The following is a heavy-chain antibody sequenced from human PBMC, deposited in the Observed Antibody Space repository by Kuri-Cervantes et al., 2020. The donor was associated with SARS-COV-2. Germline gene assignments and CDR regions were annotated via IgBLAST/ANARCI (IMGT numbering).Heavy chain of an antibody. CDR1: GGSFSGYY. J-gene: IGHJ4*02. V-gene: IGHV4-34*01. D-gene: IGHD1-1*01. Sequence: SETLSLTWAVYGGSFSGYYWSWIRQPPGKGLEWIGEINHSGSTNYNPSLKSRVTISVDTSKNQFSLKLSSVTAVDTAAYYCARTSAVEPRHYFDYWGQGTLVTVSS. CDR3: ARTSAVEPRHYFDY. CDR2: INHSGST.